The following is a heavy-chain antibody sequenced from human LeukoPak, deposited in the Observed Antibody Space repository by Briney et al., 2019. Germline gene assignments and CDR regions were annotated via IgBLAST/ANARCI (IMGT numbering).Heavy chain of an antibody. Sequence: GGSLRLSCAASGITFSGAWMHWVRQAPGKGLVWVSRINDDGGFRMYTNSVKGRFTISRDNAKNTLFLQMYSLRAEDTAVYYCARVSGPGMNEYYHLWGQGTLVTVSS. D-gene: IGHD3-10*01. V-gene: IGHV3-74*03. J-gene: IGHJ1*01. CDR3: ARVSGPGMNEYYHL. CDR2: INDDGGFR. CDR1: GITFSGAW.